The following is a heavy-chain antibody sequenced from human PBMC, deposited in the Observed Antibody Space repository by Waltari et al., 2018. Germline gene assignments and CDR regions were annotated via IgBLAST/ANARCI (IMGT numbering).Heavy chain of an antibody. CDR2: IGGTHSNI. J-gene: IGHJ5*02. Sequence: EERLVESGGGLVKPGGSLRLSCVASGFRFSDYDMNWVRQTPGTGVEWVSAIGGTHSNIFYADSVRGRFTVSRDNAMNSLFLEMKNLRAEDTGLYYCTRDLYGSGGDWFDPWGQGTLVTVSS. CDR3: TRDLYGSGGDWFDP. CDR1: GFRFSDYD. V-gene: IGHV3-21*04. D-gene: IGHD3-10*01.